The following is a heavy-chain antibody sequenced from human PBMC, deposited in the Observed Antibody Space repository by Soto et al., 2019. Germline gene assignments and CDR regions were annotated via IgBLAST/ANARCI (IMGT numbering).Heavy chain of an antibody. Sequence: QVQLVQSGAEVKKPGASVNVSCKASGYTFTTYGISWVRQAPGQGLEWLGWISAHNGNTNYAQKLQGRVTMTTDTSTSTAYMELRSLRSDDTALYYCASDESPSSDWYDAFDIWAQGTMVTVSS. CDR2: ISAHNGNT. CDR1: GYTFTTYG. V-gene: IGHV1-18*01. J-gene: IGHJ3*02. D-gene: IGHD6-19*01. CDR3: ASDESPSSDWYDAFDI.